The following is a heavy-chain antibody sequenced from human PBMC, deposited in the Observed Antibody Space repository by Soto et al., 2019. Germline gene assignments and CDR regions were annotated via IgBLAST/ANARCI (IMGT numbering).Heavy chain of an antibody. J-gene: IGHJ5*02. V-gene: IGHV1-46*01. CDR3: ERGSPSSSRLGGTDP. CDR1: VYTFIRYY. Sequence: ASVKVSFNASVYTFIRYYMSWVRQAPVQGLECIGMIDPDGGSTVYSQKFQGRLTMNTDTSTTNVYMELIRLRSEDTAMYYCERGSPSSSRLGGTDPWGQGTLDTDST. CDR2: IDPDGGST. D-gene: IGHD2-2*01.